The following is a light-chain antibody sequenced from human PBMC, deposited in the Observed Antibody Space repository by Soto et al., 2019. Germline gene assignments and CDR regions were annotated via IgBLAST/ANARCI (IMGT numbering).Light chain of an antibody. CDR2: GAS. CDR1: QSVSSSY. CDR3: QHYGSSPQ. J-gene: IGKJ1*01. V-gene: IGKV3-20*01. Sequence: EIVLTQTPGTQSLSPGERATLSCRASQSVSSSYLAWYQQKPGQAPRLLIYGASSRATGIPDRFSGSGSGTDFTLTISRLEPEDFAVYYCQHYGSSPQFGQGTKVEIK.